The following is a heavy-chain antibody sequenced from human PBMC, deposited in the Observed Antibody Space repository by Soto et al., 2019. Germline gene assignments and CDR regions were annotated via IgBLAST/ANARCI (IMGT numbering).Heavy chain of an antibody. CDR3: AREEQTGANYYLDY. V-gene: IGHV1-2*02. Sequence: QVRLVQSGAEVKKPGASVKVSCKASGYTFTGYYIHWVRQAPGQGLEWMGSISLHSGGPNYAQRFQGRVTMTRDTSMTTVYMEMSGLTSDDTAVYYCAREEQTGANYYLDYWGQGTLVTVSS. CDR1: GYTFTGYY. D-gene: IGHD7-27*01. CDR2: ISLHSGGP. J-gene: IGHJ4*02.